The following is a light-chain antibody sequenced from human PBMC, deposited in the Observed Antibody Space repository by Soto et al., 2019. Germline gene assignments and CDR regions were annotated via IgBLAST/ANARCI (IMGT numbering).Light chain of an antibody. CDR3: SSYTSSSTRV. Sequence: QSALTQPASVSGSPGQSITISCTGTSSDVGGYNYVSWYQQHPGKAPKLMIYXXSNRXSXXXXRFSGSKSGNTTSLTISGLQAEDEADYYCSSYTSSSTRVFGGGTKLTVL. CDR2: XXS. CDR1: SSDVGGYNY. J-gene: IGLJ3*02. V-gene: IGLV2-14*01.